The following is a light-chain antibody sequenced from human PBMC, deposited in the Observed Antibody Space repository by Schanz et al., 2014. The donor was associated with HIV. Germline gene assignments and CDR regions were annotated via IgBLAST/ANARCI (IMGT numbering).Light chain of an antibody. Sequence: EIVLTQSPGTLSLYPGERATLSCRASQTVSSSYLAWYQQKRDQPPRLVIYATSTRAAGIPDRFSGTGSGTDFTLTISSMEHEDFAVYYCQYFGNSGGTFGGGTKVLIK. CDR2: ATS. J-gene: IGKJ4*01. V-gene: IGKV3-20*01. CDR1: QTVSSSY. CDR3: QYFGNSGGT.